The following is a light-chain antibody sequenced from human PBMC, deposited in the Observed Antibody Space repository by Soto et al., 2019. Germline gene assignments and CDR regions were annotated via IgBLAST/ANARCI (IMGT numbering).Light chain of an antibody. J-gene: IGKJ1*01. Sequence: ETVLTQSPATLSLSPGESVTLSCRASESVTKYLAWYQQRPGQAPRLLIYDVSKRATGIPARFSGSGSGTDFTLTISSLEPEDFAVYYCQQRYNWPPTFCQGTKVEVQ. CDR1: ESVTKY. CDR3: QQRYNWPPT. V-gene: IGKV3-11*01. CDR2: DVS.